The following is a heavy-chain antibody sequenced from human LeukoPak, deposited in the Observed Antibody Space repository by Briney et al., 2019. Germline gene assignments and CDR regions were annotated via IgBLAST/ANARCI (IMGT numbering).Heavy chain of an antibody. V-gene: IGHV4-61*08. CDR3: ARGYYDSSGSFDY. J-gene: IGHJ4*02. CDR2: IYYSASPYYSGSA. CDR1: GASISSGGYY. Sequence: SETLSLTCTVSGASISSGGYYWGWIRQHPGKGLEWIGYIYYSASPYYSGSANYNPSLKSRLTISVDTSKNQFSLKLSSVTAADTAVYYCARGYYDSSGSFDYWGQGTLVTVSS. D-gene: IGHD3-22*01.